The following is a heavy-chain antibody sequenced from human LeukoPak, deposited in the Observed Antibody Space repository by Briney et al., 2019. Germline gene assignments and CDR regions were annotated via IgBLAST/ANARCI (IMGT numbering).Heavy chain of an antibody. Sequence: SETLSLTCTVSGGSISSYYWSWIRQPPGKGLEWIGYIYYSGSTNYNPSLKSRVTISVDTSKNQFSLKLSSVTAADTAVYYCARGVDNCSSTSCYYYMGVWGKGTTVTVSS. D-gene: IGHD2-2*01. CDR2: IYYSGST. V-gene: IGHV4-59*01. CDR3: ARGVDNCSSTSCYYYMGV. CDR1: GGSISSYY. J-gene: IGHJ6*03.